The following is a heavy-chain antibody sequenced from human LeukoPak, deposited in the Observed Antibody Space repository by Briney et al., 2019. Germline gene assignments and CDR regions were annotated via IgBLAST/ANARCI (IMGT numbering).Heavy chain of an antibody. J-gene: IGHJ4*02. CDR1: GFTFSDYY. V-gene: IGHV3-11*04. D-gene: IGHD3-22*01. CDR3: ARVGYDSSGRFDY. Sequence: GGSLRLSCAASGFTFSDYYMTWIRQAPGKGLEWVSYISSSGCIIYYADSVKGRFIISRDNAKNSLYLQMNSLRAEDTAVYFCARVGYDSSGRFDYWGQGTLVTVSS. CDR2: ISSSGCII.